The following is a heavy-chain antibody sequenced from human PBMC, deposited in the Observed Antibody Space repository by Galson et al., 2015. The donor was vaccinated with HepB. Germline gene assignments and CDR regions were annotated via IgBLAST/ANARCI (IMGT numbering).Heavy chain of an antibody. V-gene: IGHV1-69*04. CDR3: ARAGRPDARLDY. D-gene: IGHD6-6*01. J-gene: IGHJ4*02. CDR2: IIPILGIA. Sequence: SVKVSCKASGDTFSSYAISWVRQAPGQGLEWMGRIIPILGIANYAQKFQGRVTITADKSTNTAYMELSSLRSEDTAVYYCARAGRPDARLDYWGQGTLVTVSS. CDR1: GDTFSSYA.